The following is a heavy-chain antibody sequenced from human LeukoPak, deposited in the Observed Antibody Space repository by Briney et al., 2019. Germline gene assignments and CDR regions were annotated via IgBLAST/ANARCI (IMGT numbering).Heavy chain of an antibody. D-gene: IGHD6-13*01. CDR2: IYPGDSDT. CDR3: ARFIAAASSWFDP. V-gene: IGHV5-51*01. J-gene: IGHJ5*02. CDR1: GYSFTSYW. Sequence: KTGESLKISCKGSGYSFTSYWIGWVRQMPGKGLEWMGIIYPGDSDTRYSPSFQGQVTIPADKSISTAYLQWSSLRASDTAMYYCARFIAAASSWFDPWGQGTLVTVSS.